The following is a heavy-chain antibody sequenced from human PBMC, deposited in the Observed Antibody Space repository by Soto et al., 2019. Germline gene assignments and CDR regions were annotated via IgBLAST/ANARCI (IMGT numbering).Heavy chain of an antibody. CDR1: GFTFSSYG. CDR3: ARDRWEQLVDY. J-gene: IGHJ4*02. Sequence: QVQLVESGGGVVQPGRSLRLSCAASGFTFSSYGMHWVRQAPGKGLEWVAVIWYDGSNKYYADSVKGRFTIPRDNSKNTLYLQMNSLRAEDTAVYYCARDRWEQLVDYWGQGTLVTVSS. V-gene: IGHV3-33*01. CDR2: IWYDGSNK. D-gene: IGHD6-13*01.